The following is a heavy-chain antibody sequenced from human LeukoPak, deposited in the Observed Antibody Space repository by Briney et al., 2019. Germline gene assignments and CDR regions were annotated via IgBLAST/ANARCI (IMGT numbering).Heavy chain of an antibody. CDR3: ARVSNRRIAMVRGVPNWFDP. CDR2: IYYSGST. Sequence: SETLSLTCTVSGGSISSYYWSWIRQPPGKGLEWIGYIYYSGSTYYNPSLKSRVTISVDTSKNQFSLKLSFVTAADTAVYYCARVSNRRIAMVRGVPNWFDPWGQGTLVTVSS. V-gene: IGHV4-59*08. CDR1: GGSISSYY. J-gene: IGHJ5*02. D-gene: IGHD3-10*01.